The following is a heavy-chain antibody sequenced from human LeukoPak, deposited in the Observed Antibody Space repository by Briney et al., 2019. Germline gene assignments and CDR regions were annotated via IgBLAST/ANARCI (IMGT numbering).Heavy chain of an antibody. CDR3: ARDPTTVVTTPYYFDD. CDR1: GGSISSYY. J-gene: IGHJ4*02. V-gene: IGHV4-4*07. D-gene: IGHD4-23*01. CDR2: IYTSGST. Sequence: SETLSLTCTVSGGSISSYYWSWIRQPAGKGLEWIGRIYTSGSTNYNPSLKSRVTMSVDTSKNQFSLKLRSVTAADTAVYYCARDPTTVVTTPYYFDDWGQGTLVTVSS.